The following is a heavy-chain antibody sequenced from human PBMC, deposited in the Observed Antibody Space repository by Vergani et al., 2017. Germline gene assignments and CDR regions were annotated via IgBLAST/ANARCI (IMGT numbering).Heavy chain of an antibody. CDR1: GGSISSYY. CDR3: AVNFDWSHDAFDI. V-gene: IGHV4-59*01. J-gene: IGHJ3*02. CDR2: IYYSGST. Sequence: QVQLQESGPGLVKPSETLSLTCTVSGGSISSYYWSWIRQPPGKGLEWIGYIYYSGSTNYNPSLKSRVTISVDTSKNQFSLKLSSVTAADTAVYYCAVNFDWSHDAFDIWGQGTMVTVSS. D-gene: IGHD3-9*01.